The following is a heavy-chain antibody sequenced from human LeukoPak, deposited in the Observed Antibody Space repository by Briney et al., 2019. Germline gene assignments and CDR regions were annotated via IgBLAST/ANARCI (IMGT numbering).Heavy chain of an antibody. V-gene: IGHV3-21*04. J-gene: IGHJ4*02. CDR3: ARVMITFGGVIAPTRTKLAY. D-gene: IGHD3-16*02. CDR1: GFTFSSYS. Sequence: GGSLRLSCAASGFTFSSYSMNWVRQAPGKGLEWVSSISSSSTYRYYADSVKGRFAISRDDAKNSLYLQMNSLRAEDTAVYYCARVMITFGGVIAPTRTKLAYWGQGTLVTVSS. CDR2: ISSSSTYR.